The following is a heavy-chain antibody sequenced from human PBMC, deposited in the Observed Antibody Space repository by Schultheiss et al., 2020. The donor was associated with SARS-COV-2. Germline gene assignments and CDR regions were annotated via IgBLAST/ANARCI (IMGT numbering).Heavy chain of an antibody. CDR3: ARAGEMATNPHGFDI. CDR1: GGTFSNYG. J-gene: IGHJ3*02. V-gene: IGHV1-69*06. Sequence: SCKASGGTFSNYGINWVRQAPGQGLEWVGGIIPMFGKANYAQKFQGRVTITADRSTSTVYMELKSLRSEDTGVHYCARAGEMATNPHGFDIWGQGTMVTVSS. CDR2: IIPMFGKA. D-gene: IGHD5-24*01.